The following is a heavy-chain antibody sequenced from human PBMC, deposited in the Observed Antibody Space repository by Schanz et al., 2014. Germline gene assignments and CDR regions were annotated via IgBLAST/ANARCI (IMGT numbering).Heavy chain of an antibody. Sequence: EVQLVESGGGLIQPGGSLRLSCAASGFGFSSYSMNWVRQAPGKGLEWVSSISSGGGSTYYADSVKGRFTISRDNSKNTLYLQMKCLRAEDTAVYYCAKTRESCPCGRCARGYFEYWGQGTLVTVSS. CDR1: GFGFSSYS. D-gene: IGHD2-8*02. V-gene: IGHV3-23*04. CDR3: AKTRESCPCGRCARGYFEY. CDR2: ISSGGGST. J-gene: IGHJ4*02.